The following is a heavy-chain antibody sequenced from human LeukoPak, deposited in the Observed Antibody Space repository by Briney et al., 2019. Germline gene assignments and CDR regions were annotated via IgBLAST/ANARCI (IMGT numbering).Heavy chain of an antibody. J-gene: IGHJ2*01. CDR3: AKGGGNWYFDL. CDR2: ISGSGGST. CDR1: GFTFSSYA. D-gene: IGHD3-16*01. V-gene: IGHV3-23*01. Sequence: GGSLRLSCAASGFTFSSYAVSWVRQAPGQGLEWVSSISGSGGSTYYADSVKGRFTISRDNSKNTLYLQVNSLRAEDTAVYYCAKGGGNWYFDLWGRGALVTVSS.